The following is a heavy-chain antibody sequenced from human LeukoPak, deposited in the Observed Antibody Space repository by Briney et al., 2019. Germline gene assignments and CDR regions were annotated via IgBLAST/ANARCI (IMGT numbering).Heavy chain of an antibody. D-gene: IGHD3-10*01. J-gene: IGHJ6*02. V-gene: IGHV3-30*18. CDR2: ISYDGSNK. Sequence: PGGSLRLSCVASGFTFSSYGMHWVRQAPGKGLEWVAVISYDGSNKYYADSVKGRFTISRDNSKNTLYLQMNSLRAEDTAVYYCAKDQGYYYGWGPPYYYYGMDVWGQGTTVTVSS. CDR1: GFTFSSYG. CDR3: AKDQGYYYGWGPPYYYYGMDV.